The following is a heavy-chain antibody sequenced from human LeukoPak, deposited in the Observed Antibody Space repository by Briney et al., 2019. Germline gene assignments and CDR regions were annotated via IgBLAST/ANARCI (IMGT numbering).Heavy chain of an antibody. CDR1: GGSVSSRHYY. J-gene: IGHJ5*02. CDR2: VYYSGTT. V-gene: IGHV4-39*01. Sequence: XXXTXXVSGGSVSSRHYYWGWIRQPPGKGLEWIGSVYYSGTTYYNPSLKSRVTISVDTSKNEFSLKVNSVTAADTAVYFCARQADFGGVIVSSWFDPWGEGAQVTVSS. D-gene: IGHD3-16*02. CDR3: ARQADFGGVIVSSWFDP.